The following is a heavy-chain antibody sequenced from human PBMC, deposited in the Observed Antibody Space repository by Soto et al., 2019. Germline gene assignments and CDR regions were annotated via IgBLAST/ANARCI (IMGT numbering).Heavy chain of an antibody. CDR3: ARVVATFPYYYYMDV. J-gene: IGHJ6*03. CDR2: IYYSGST. D-gene: IGHD5-12*01. CDR1: GGSISSYY. Sequence: SETLSLTCTVSGGSISSYYWSWIRQPPGKGLEWIGYIYYSGSTNYNPSLKSRVTISVDTSKNQFSLKLSSVTAADTAVYYCARVVATFPYYYYMDVWGKGTTVTVSS. V-gene: IGHV4-59*01.